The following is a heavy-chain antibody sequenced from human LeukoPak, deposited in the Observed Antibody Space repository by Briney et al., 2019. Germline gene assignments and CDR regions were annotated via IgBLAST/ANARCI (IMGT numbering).Heavy chain of an antibody. J-gene: IGHJ4*02. CDR2: INGDGTST. V-gene: IGHV3-74*01. Sequence: GGSLRLSWAAFGFTFSSYWMHWVRQVPGKGLVWVSRINGDGTSTSYADSVKGRFTITRDSAENTLYLQMNSLRAGDTAVYYCTRPGKEVNNDYRGQGTLVTVSS. CDR1: GFTFSSYW. CDR3: TRPGKEVNNDY. D-gene: IGHD2/OR15-2a*01.